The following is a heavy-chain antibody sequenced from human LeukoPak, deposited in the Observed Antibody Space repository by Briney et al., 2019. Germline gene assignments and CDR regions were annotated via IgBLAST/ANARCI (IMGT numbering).Heavy chain of an antibody. Sequence: SETLSLTCAVYGGSFSGYYWSWIRQPPGKGLEWIGEINHSGNTNYNPSLKSRVTISVDTSKNQFSLKLSSVTAADTAVYYCARQRRYWGQGTLVTVSS. CDR1: GGSFSGYY. CDR2: INHSGNT. V-gene: IGHV4-34*01. J-gene: IGHJ4*02. CDR3: ARQRRY.